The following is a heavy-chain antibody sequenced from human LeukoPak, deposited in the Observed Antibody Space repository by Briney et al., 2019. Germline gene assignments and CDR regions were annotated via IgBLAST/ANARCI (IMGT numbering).Heavy chain of an antibody. CDR2: IWLDGSIK. CDR1: GFIFNTYG. J-gene: IGHJ4*02. Sequence: PGSSLRLSCAASGFIFNTYGMHWVSQAPGKGLEWVAVIWLDGSIKYYAESVKGRFTISRDNSKNTLYLQMNSLRAEDTALYYCASAAGPFDNWGQGTLVTVSP. CDR3: ASAAGPFDN. V-gene: IGHV3-33*01. D-gene: IGHD6-19*01.